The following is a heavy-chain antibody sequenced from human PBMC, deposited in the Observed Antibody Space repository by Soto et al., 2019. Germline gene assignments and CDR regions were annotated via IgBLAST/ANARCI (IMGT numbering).Heavy chain of an antibody. Sequence: SETLSLTCTVSAGSISSGDYCRSWIRQPPGKGLEWIGYIYYSGSTNYNPSLKSRVTITVDTSKNQFSLKLSSVTAADTAVYYCASGTNGAFFVYWGQGILVTVSS. CDR1: AGSISSGDYC. D-gene: IGHD2-8*01. CDR3: ASGTNGAFFVY. J-gene: IGHJ4*02. V-gene: IGHV4-61*08. CDR2: IYYSGST.